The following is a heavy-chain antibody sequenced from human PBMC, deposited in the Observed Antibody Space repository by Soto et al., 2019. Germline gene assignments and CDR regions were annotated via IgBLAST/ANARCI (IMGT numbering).Heavy chain of an antibody. CDR1: GFTFSTYG. CDR3: AKGSASSDWPPSSITSYYYYGMDV. CDR2: ISYDGSNK. J-gene: IGHJ6*02. D-gene: IGHD6-19*01. V-gene: IGHV3-30*18. Sequence: PGGSLRLSCAASGFTFSTYGMHWVRQAPGKGLEWGAVISYDGSNKYYADSVKGRFTISRDNSKNTLYLQMNSLRAEDTAMYYCAKGSASSDWPPSSITSYYYYGMDVWGQGTTVTVSS.